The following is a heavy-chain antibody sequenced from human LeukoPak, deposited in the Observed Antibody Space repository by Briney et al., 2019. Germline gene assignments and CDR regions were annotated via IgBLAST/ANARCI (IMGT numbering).Heavy chain of an antibody. D-gene: IGHD2-15*01. J-gene: IGHJ4*02. CDR1: GFTFSSYA. Sequence: QSGGSLRLSCAASGFTFSSYAMSWVRQAPGKGLEWVSAISGSGGSTYYADSVKGRFTISRDNSKNTLYLQMNSLRAEDTAVYYCAKVPPDCSDGSCSAMGDYWGQGTLVTVSS. CDR3: AKVPPDCSDGSCSAMGDY. CDR2: ISGSGGST. V-gene: IGHV3-23*01.